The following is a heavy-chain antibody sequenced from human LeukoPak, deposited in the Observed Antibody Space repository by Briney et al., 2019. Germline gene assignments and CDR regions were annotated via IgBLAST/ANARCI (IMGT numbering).Heavy chain of an antibody. J-gene: IGHJ3*01. V-gene: IGHV2-70*11. CDR1: GFSLNTRGMC. Sequence: SGPTLVNPTQTLTLTCTFSGFSLNTRGMCVSWIRQPPGKALEWLARIDWDGDRYYSTSLKSRLTISRDTSKNQVVLTMTNMGPLDTATYYCARRFAFDFWGQGTMVTVSS. CDR2: IDWDGDR. CDR3: ARRFAFDF.